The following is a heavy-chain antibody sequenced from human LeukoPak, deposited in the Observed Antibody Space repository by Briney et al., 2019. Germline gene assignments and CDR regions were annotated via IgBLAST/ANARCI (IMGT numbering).Heavy chain of an antibody. J-gene: IGHJ6*03. D-gene: IGHD6-13*01. CDR2: IRYDGSNK. CDR1: GFTFSSYA. CDR3: AKADTGSSWYYYYYMDV. Sequence: GGPLRLSCAASGFTFSSYAMHWVRQAPGKGLEWVAFIRYDGSNKYYADSVKGRFTISRDNSKNTLYLQMNSLRAEDTAVYYCAKADTGSSWYYYYYMDVWGKGTTVTISS. V-gene: IGHV3-30*02.